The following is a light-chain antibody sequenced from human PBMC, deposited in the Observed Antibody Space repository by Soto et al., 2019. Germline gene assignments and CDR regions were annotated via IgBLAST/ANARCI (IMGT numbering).Light chain of an antibody. CDR3: QQSYSSPPLFT. J-gene: IGKJ3*01. Sequence: DIQMTQSPSSLSASVGDRVTITCRASQSISRHLNWYQQKPGRAPNLLIYAASSLQSGVPSRFSGNGSGTDFNLTVSSLQPEDFATYYCQQSYSSPPLFTFGPGTKVD. CDR2: AAS. CDR1: QSISRH. V-gene: IGKV1-39*01.